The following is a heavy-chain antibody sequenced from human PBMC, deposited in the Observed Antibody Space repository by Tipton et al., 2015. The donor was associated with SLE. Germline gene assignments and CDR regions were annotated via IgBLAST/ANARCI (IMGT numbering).Heavy chain of an antibody. CDR1: GFTLTDYD. CDR3: ARETTQTPDGLDV. V-gene: IGHV1-8*01. J-gene: IGHJ6*02. D-gene: IGHD1-1*01. CDR2: MNPSGNT. Sequence: QSGPEVKQPGASVKVSCKASGFTLTDYDINWVRQTTPGQGLEWMGWMNPSGNTNYEEKFQGRVTMTRDTSINTAYMELSSLRSEDTAVYFCARETTQTPDGLDVWGQGTTVIVSS.